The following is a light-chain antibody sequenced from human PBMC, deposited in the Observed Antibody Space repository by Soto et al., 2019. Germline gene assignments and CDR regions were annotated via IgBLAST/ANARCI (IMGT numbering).Light chain of an antibody. V-gene: IGLV2-14*03. J-gene: IGLJ1*01. CDR2: DVN. CDR1: SSDVGDHNY. CDR3: SSPTSSSTDV. Sequence: QSALTQPASVSGSPGQSITISCTGTSSDVGDHNYVAWYQQHPGKAPKLIIYDVNNRPSGISNRFSGFKSGNTASLTISWLQAEDEADYFCSSPTSSSTDVFGTGTKVTVL.